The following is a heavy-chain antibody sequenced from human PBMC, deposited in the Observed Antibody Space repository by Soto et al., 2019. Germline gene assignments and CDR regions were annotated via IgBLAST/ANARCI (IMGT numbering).Heavy chain of an antibody. D-gene: IGHD2-21*02. CDR3: TRDPYCGGDCYSVGFDY. Sequence: GGSLRLSCTASGFTFGDYAMSWFRQAPGKGLEWVGFIRSKAYGGTTEYAASVKGRFTISRDDSKSIAYLQMNSLKTEDTAVYYCTRDPYCGGDCYSVGFDYWGQGTLVTVSS. V-gene: IGHV3-49*03. CDR1: GFTFGDYA. CDR2: IRSKAYGGTT. J-gene: IGHJ4*02.